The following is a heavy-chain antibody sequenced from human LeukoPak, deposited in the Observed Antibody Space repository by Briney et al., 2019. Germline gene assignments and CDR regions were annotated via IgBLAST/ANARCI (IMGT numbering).Heavy chain of an antibody. CDR2: ISGSGGNT. CDR1: GFIFTNYA. V-gene: IGHV3-23*01. J-gene: IGHJ4*02. Sequence: GGSLRLSCAASGFIFTNYAMSWVRQAPGKGLEWVSAISGSGGNTYYADSVKGRFTISRGNSMNTLYLQMSSLRAEDTAVYYCAKRDYWGQGTLVTVSS. CDR3: AKRDY.